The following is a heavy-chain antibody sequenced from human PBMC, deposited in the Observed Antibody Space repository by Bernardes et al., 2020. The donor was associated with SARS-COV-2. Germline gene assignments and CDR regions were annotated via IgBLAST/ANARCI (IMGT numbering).Heavy chain of an antibody. V-gene: IGHV3-74*01. CDR2: IKSDGSTR. Sequence: GGSLRLSCAASGFTFSNYIMHWVRQTPEKGLVWVSRIKSDGSTRRYADSVRGRFTISRDNAKNTLYLQMNILRAEDTAVYYCVRDGSYHLDSWGQGTLVTVSS. CDR3: VRDGSYHLDS. J-gene: IGHJ4*02. D-gene: IGHD2-15*01. CDR1: GFTFSNYI.